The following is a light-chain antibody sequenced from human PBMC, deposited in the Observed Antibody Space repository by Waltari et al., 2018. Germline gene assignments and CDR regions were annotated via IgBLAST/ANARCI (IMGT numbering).Light chain of an antibody. J-gene: IGKJ1*01. CDR3: QQLNSYKWT. V-gene: IGKV1-9*01. CDR1: QGIRNY. CDR2: AAY. Sequence: CRASQGIRNYLAWYQQKPEKAPKLRIYAAYTLQSGVPSRFSGSGSGTEFSLTISSVQPEDFATYYCQQLNSYKWTFGQGTKVEIK.